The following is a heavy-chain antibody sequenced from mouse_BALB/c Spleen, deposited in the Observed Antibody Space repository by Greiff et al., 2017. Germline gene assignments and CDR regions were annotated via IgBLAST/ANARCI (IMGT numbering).Heavy chain of an antibody. Sequence: QVQLQQPGAELVKPGTSVKLSCKASGYNFTSYWINWVKLRPGQGLEWIGDIYPGSGSTNYNEKFKSKATLTVDTSSSTAYMQLSSLASEDSALYYCATSYDYDDGAFDYWGQGTTLTVSS. J-gene: IGHJ2*01. V-gene: IGHV1-55*01. CDR3: ATSYDYDDGAFDY. CDR2: IYPGSGST. D-gene: IGHD2-4*01. CDR1: GYNFTSYW.